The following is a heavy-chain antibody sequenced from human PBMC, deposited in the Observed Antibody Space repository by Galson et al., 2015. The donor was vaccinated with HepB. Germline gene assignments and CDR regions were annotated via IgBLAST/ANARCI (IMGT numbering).Heavy chain of an antibody. CDR3: ATVTRAVAGSGGIY. J-gene: IGHJ4*01. Sequence: SLRLSCAASGFIFSNSYMGWARQAPGKGLEWVTIIKHDGSNKQYVAAVKGRFTVSRDTAKNSLFLQLDNLRADDTADYYCATVTRAVAGSGGIYWGHGTLVTVSS. D-gene: IGHD6-19*01. CDR1: GFIFSNSY. V-gene: IGHV3-7*03. CDR2: IKHDGSNK.